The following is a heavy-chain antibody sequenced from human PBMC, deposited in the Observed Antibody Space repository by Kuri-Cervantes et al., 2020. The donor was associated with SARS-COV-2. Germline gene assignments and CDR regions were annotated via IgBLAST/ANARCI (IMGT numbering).Heavy chain of an antibody. V-gene: IGHV2-5*02. CDR2: IYWDDDK. CDR3: ARRETPRSFDN. CDR1: GFSLSTSGVG. J-gene: IGHJ4*02. Sequence: SGPTLVKPTQTLTLTCTFSGFSLSTSGVGVGWIRQPPGKALEWLALIYWDDDKRYSPSLKSRLTITKDTSKNQVVLTMTDMDPVDTATYFCARRETPRSFDNWGQGTLVTVSS.